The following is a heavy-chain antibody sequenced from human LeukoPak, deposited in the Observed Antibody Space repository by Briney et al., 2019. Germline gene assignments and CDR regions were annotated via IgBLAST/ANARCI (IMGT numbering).Heavy chain of an antibody. CDR1: GFTFDDYA. D-gene: IGHD3-10*01. J-gene: IGHJ4*02. V-gene: IGHV3-9*01. Sequence: GGSLRLSCAASGFTFDDYAMHWVRHAPGKGLEWVSGISWNSGSIGYADSVKGRFTISRDNAKNSLYLQMNSLRAEDTALYYCAKEVGSRGSGSGCFDYWGQGTLVTVSS. CDR2: ISWNSGSI. CDR3: AKEVGSRGSGSGCFDY.